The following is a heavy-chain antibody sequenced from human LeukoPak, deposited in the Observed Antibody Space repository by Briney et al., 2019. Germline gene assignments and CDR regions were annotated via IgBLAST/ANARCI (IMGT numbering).Heavy chain of an antibody. D-gene: IGHD3-10*01. CDR1: GFTFSSYG. J-gene: IGHJ5*02. V-gene: IGHV3-33*08. CDR2: LRSDGSNK. Sequence: PGGSLRLSCAASGFTFSSYGMHWVRQAPGKGLEGVALLRSDGSNKYYADSVKGRFTISRDNSKNTLYLQMSSLRAEDTAVYYCARPLMYYYGSETYFWFDPWGQGTLVTVSS. CDR3: ARPLMYYYGSETYFWFDP.